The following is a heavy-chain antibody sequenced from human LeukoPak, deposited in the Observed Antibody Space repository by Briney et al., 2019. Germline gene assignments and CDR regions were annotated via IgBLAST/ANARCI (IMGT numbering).Heavy chain of an antibody. Sequence: RGSLRLSPAPSRFTSSIYTMNAVPQAPRKGLEWGSSISIRSSNIYYADSVKGRFTISRDNAKNSLYLQMNSLRAEDTAVYYCARAVTYYYDSSGYQVDYWGQGTLVTVSS. CDR3: ARAVTYYYDSSGYQVDY. J-gene: IGHJ4*02. V-gene: IGHV3-21*01. CDR2: ISIRSSNI. D-gene: IGHD3-22*01. CDR1: RFTSSIYT.